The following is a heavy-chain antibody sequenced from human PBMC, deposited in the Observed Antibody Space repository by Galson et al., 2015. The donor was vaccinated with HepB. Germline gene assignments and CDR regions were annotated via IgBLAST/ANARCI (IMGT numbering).Heavy chain of an antibody. Sequence: SLRLSCAASGFTFSSYGMHWVRQAPGKGLEWVAVIWYDGSNKYYADSVKGRFTISRDHSKNTLYLQMNSLRAEDTAVYYCARGMVADYYYYYMDVWGKGTTVTVSS. CDR2: IWYDGSNK. V-gene: IGHV3-33*01. CDR1: GFTFSSYG. D-gene: IGHD4/OR15-4a*01. CDR3: ARGMVADYYYYYMDV. J-gene: IGHJ6*03.